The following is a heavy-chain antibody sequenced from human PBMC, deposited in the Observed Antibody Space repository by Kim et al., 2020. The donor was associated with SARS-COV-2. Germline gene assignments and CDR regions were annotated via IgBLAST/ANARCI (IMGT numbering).Heavy chain of an antibody. V-gene: IGHV3-23*01. Sequence: NTDYADSVKGRFIISRDNSRNSLYLQMNSLRDEDTAVYYCVKALSSGPSWGQGTLVTVSS. CDR3: VKALSSGPS. J-gene: IGHJ5*02. D-gene: IGHD3-10*01. CDR2: NT.